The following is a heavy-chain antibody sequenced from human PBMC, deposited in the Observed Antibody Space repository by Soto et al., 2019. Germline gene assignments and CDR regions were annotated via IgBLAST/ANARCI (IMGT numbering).Heavy chain of an antibody. Sequence: ASVKVSCKASGYTFTSYDINWVRQATGQGLEWMGWMNPNSGNTGYAQKFQGRVTMTRNTSISTAYMELSSLRSEDTAVYYCARGARSSSWYKGGNWFDPWGQGTLVTVSS. CDR1: GYTFTSYD. V-gene: IGHV1-8*01. CDR3: ARGARSSSWYKGGNWFDP. D-gene: IGHD6-13*01. CDR2: MNPNSGNT. J-gene: IGHJ5*02.